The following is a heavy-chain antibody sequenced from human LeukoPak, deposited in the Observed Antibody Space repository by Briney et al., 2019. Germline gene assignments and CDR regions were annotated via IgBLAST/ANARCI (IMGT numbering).Heavy chain of an antibody. D-gene: IGHD3-3*01. CDR1: GYSFTCYW. CDR3: ARRVRYYDFWSGYPDAFDI. V-gene: IGHV5-51*01. Sequence: GESLKISCKGSGYSFTCYWIGWVRQMPGKGLEWMGIIYPGDSDTRYSPSFQGQVTISADKSISTAYLQWSSLKASDTAMYYCARRVRYYDFWSGYPDAFDIWGQGTMVTVSA. CDR2: IYPGDSDT. J-gene: IGHJ3*02.